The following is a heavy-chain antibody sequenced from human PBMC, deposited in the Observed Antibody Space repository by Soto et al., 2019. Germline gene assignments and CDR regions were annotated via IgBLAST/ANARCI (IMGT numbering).Heavy chain of an antibody. J-gene: IGHJ4*02. CDR2: ISGSGGST. Sequence: GGSLRLSCAASGFTFSSYAMSWVRQAPGKGLEWVSAISGSGGSTYYADSVKGRFTISRDNSKNTLYLQMNSLRAEDTAVYYCAKDSEVRFGEEINGDYWGQGTLVTVSS. CDR3: AKDSEVRFGEEINGDY. V-gene: IGHV3-23*01. CDR1: GFTFSSYA. D-gene: IGHD3-10*01.